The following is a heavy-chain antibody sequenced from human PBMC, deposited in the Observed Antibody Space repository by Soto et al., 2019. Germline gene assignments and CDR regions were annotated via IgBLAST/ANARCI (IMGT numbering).Heavy chain of an antibody. CDR1: GFTFSRYY. CDR3: ARDNSESNSWWFDP. V-gene: IGHV1-46*01. CDR2: INPSGAST. D-gene: IGHD1-26*01. J-gene: IGHJ5*02. Sequence: QVQLVQSGAEVKQPGASVKVSCKASGFTFSRYYMHWIRQAPGQGLEWMGIINPSGASTNYAQKFQVRVTLTRDTSTSTVSMELSSLRSEDTAVYYCARDNSESNSWWFDPCGQGTLVTVSS.